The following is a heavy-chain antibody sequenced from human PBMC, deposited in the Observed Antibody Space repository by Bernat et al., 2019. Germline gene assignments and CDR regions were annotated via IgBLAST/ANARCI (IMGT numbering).Heavy chain of an antibody. CDR3: ARDWGSSWYKGDGMDV. Sequence: QVQLVQSGAEVKKPGASVKVSCKASGYTFSSYGISWVRQAPGQGLEWMGWISTYIGGTNYAQKFQGWVTMTRDTSISTAYMELCRLGSDDTAVYYCARDWGSSWYKGDGMDVWGQGTTVTVSS. CDR2: ISTYIGGT. CDR1: GYTFSSYG. J-gene: IGHJ6*02. D-gene: IGHD6-13*01. V-gene: IGHV1-18*01.